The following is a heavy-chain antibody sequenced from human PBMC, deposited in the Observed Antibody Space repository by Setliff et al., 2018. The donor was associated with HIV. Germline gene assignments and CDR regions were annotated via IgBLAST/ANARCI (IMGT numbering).Heavy chain of an antibody. CDR2: IGGSPDTT. CDR1: GFTFSNYA. D-gene: IGHD2-21*01. CDR3: VKNRVVVIQNYFDS. J-gene: IGHJ4*02. V-gene: IGHV3-23*01. Sequence: SLRLSCTASGFTFSNYAMSWVRQPPGKGLEWVAGIGGSPDTTYYGDSGRGRFTIARDNSKNTLYLQMNRLRAEDTAVYFCVKNRVVVIQNYFDSWGQGTLVTVSS.